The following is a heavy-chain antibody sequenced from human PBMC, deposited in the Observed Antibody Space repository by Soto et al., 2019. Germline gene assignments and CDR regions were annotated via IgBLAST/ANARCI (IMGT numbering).Heavy chain of an antibody. CDR1: GGSISSYY. V-gene: IGHV4-59*01. J-gene: IGHJ6*02. CDR3: ASSSSGDNYYYYGMDV. CDR2: IYYSGST. D-gene: IGHD6-19*01. Sequence: SETLSLTCTVSGGSISSYYWSWIRQPPGKGLEWIGYIYYSGSTNYNPSLKSRVTISVDTSKNQFSLKLSSVTAADTAVYYCASSSSGDNYYYYGMDVWGQGTTVTVSS.